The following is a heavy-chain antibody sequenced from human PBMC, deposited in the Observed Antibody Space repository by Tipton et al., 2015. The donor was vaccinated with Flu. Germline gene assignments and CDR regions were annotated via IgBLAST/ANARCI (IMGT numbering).Heavy chain of an antibody. V-gene: IGHV4-61*02. Sequence: TLSLTCTVSGGSISSGSFHWSWIRQPAGRGLEWIGRVYIGGSTNYNSSLEKRVTMSIDTSNSQFSLRLSSVTAADTAVYYCAREHYDILSVNYYYNKDVWSERTTVTVS. CDR2: VYIGGST. D-gene: IGHD3-9*01. CDR1: GGSISSGSFH. CDR3: AREHYDILSVNYYYNKDV. J-gene: IGHJ6*02.